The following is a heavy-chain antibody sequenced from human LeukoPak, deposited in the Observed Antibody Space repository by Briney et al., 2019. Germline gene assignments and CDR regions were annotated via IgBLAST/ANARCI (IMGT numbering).Heavy chain of an antibody. V-gene: IGHV5-51*01. CDR1: GYSFTNYW. CDR2: IYPGDSDT. J-gene: IGHJ4*02. D-gene: IGHD4-17*01. Sequence: GESLKISCKASGYSFTNYWIGWVRQMPGGKGLEWMGIIYPGDSDTRYSPSFQGQVTISADKSISTAYLQWSSLKASDTAMYYCARLTTVTTVNDYWGQGTLVTVSS. CDR3: ARLTTVTTVNDY.